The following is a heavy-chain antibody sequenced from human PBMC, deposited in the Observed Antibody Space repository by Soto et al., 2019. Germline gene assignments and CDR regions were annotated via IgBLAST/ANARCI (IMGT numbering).Heavy chain of an antibody. V-gene: IGHV3-33*01. Sequence: PGGSLRLSCAASGFTFSSYGMHWVRQAPGKGLEWVAVIWYDGSNKYYADSVKGRFTISRDNSKNTLYLQMNSLRAEDTAVYYCARDGQRDSYYYYGMDVWGQATTVTVSS. CDR2: IWYDGSNK. J-gene: IGHJ6*02. CDR3: ARDGQRDSYYYYGMDV. CDR1: GFTFSSYG.